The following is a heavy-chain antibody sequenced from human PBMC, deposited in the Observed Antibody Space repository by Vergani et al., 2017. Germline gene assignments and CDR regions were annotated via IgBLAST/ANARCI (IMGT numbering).Heavy chain of an antibody. D-gene: IGHD4-17*01. CDR1: GFMFSNYW. CDR3: ARPSAPGAYDALDI. V-gene: IGHV3-7*01. J-gene: IGHJ3*02. CDR2: IKQDGSEK. Sequence: EVQLVESGGGLVQPGGSLRLSCAASGFMFSNYWMNWVRQAPGKGLEWVANIKQDGSEKYYVDSVRGRFTISRDNAKNSLYLQMNSLRAEDTAVYHCARPSAPGAYDALDIWGQGTMVTVSS.